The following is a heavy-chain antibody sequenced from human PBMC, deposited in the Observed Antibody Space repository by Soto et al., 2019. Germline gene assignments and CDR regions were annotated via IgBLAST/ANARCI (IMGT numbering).Heavy chain of an antibody. CDR3: AKASFDHRGAYPTCHWFDT. Sequence: PWGSLRRSCAASAFTFYDYTIYCFRHCPRKGLQWGSLITWDGGTAQYAYSVKGRFTISRDNSKECLYRHRNSQKTEDTSLSYCAKASFDHRGAYPTCHWFDTWGQGTLFAVSS. V-gene: IGHV3-43*01. CDR1: AFTFYDYT. J-gene: IGHJ5*02. CDR2: ITWDGGTA. D-gene: IGHD3-16*01.